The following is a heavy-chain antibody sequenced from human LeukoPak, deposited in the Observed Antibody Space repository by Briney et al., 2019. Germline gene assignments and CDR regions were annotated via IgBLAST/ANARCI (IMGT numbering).Heavy chain of an antibody. J-gene: IGHJ4*02. CDR3: AREAAGPGPFDY. D-gene: IGHD6-19*01. Sequence: GGSLRLSCAASGFTFSSYAMHWVRQAPGKGLEWVAVISYDGSNKYYADSVKGRFTISRDNSKNTLYLQMNSLRAEDTAVYYCAREAAGPGPFDYWGQGTLVTVSS. CDR2: ISYDGSNK. CDR1: GFTFSSYA. V-gene: IGHV3-30-3*01.